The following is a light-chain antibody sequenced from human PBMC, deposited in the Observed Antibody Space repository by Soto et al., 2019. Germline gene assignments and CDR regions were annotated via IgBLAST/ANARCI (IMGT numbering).Light chain of an antibody. CDR1: SSDVGGYSY. CDR2: DVT. J-gene: IGLJ1*01. V-gene: IGLV2-11*01. Sequence: QSALTHPRSVSGSPGQSVTISCTGTSSDVGGYSYVYWYQQHPCKAPKLMIHDVTTRRSGSPDRFSGSKSGNTASLTISGLQAEDEADYYCFSSAGSDTYVFGTGTKLTVL. CDR3: FSSAGSDTYV.